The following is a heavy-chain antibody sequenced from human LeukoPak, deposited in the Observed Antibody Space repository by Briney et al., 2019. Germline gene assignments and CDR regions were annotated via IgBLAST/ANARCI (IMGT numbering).Heavy chain of an antibody. V-gene: IGHV4-31*03. CDR2: IYYSGST. CDR3: ARGGVVVPAARIGP. CDR1: GGSISSGGYH. Sequence: SQTLSLTCTVSGGSISSGGYHWSWIRQHPGKGLEWIGYIYYSGSTYYNPSLKSRVTISVDTSKNQFSLKLSSVTAADTAVYYCARGGVVVPAARIGPWGQGTLVTVSS. D-gene: IGHD2-2*01. J-gene: IGHJ5*02.